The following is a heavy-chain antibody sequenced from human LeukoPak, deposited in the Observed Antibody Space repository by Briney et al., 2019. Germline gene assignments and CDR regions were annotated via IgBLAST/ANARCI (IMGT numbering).Heavy chain of an antibody. D-gene: IGHD1-14*01. CDR2: IHHSGST. Sequence: SETLSLTCTVSGYSISSGFYWGWIRQPPGKGLEWIGSIHHSGSTHYNSSLKSRVTISVDTSKNQLSLKLSSVTAADTAVYYCARVDGTDWFDPWGQGTLVTVSS. CDR1: GYSISSGFY. J-gene: IGHJ5*02. V-gene: IGHV4-38-2*02. CDR3: ARVDGTDWFDP.